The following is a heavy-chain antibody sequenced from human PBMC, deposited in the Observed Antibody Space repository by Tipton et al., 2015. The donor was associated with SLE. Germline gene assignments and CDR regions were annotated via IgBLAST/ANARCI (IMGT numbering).Heavy chain of an antibody. CDR2: INHSGST. CDR1: GGSFSGYY. CDR3: ARRFLEWFGYGMDV. J-gene: IGHJ6*02. Sequence: TLSLTCAVYGGSFSGYYWSWIRQPSGKGLEWIGEINHSGSTNYNPSLKSRVTISVDTSKNQFSLKLSSVTAADTAVYYCARRFLEWFGYGMDVWGQGTTVTVSS. D-gene: IGHD3-3*01. V-gene: IGHV4-34*01.